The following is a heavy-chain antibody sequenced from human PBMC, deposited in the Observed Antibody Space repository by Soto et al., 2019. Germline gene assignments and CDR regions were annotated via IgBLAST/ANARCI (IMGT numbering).Heavy chain of an antibody. CDR3: AKDGSWDGGGGES. D-gene: IGHD3-16*01. CDR1: GVTFSSYA. Sequence: QVQLVQSGAELKKPGSSVKVSCSASGVTFSSYAFTWVRQAPGQGLEWMGNIIPVFRTSNYAQGVQGRLTISADESTNTIYMELSSLRSEDTAVYLCAKDGSWDGGGGESWGKGTLVIVSS. V-gene: IGHV1-69*18. J-gene: IGHJ4*02. CDR2: IIPVFRTS.